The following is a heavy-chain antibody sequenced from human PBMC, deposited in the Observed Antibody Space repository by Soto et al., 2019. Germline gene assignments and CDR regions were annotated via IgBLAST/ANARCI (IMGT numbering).Heavy chain of an antibody. CDR1: GDSVSSTSSH. V-gene: IGHV4-39*01. CDR3: SRRGLMLVPL. Sequence: PSETLSLTCTVSGDSVSSTSSHWVWIRQPPGRGLEWIGSIYSGGSTYYNPPLQSRVTISVDTSKNLFSLKLRSVTTTDTARYYCSRRGLMLVPLWGQGTMVTVSS. J-gene: IGHJ3*01. D-gene: IGHD2-15*01. CDR2: IYSGGST.